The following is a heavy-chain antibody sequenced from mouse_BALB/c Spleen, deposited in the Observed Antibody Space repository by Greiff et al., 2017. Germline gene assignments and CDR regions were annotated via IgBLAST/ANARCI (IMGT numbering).Heavy chain of an antibody. CDR3: ASNDVWYFDV. CDR2: IYPGGGYT. Sequence: VQLQQSGPELVKPGTSVKISCKASGYTFTNYWLGWVKQRPGHGLEWIGDIYPGGGYTNYNEKFKGKATLTADTSSSTAYMQLSSLTSEDSAVYFCASNDVWYFDVWGAGTTVTVSS. D-gene: IGHD2-3*01. CDR1: GYTFTNYW. J-gene: IGHJ1*01. V-gene: IGHV1-63*02.